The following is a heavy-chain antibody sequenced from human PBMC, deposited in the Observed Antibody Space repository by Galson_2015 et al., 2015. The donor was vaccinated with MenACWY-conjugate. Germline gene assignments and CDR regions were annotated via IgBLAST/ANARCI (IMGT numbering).Heavy chain of an antibody. J-gene: IGHJ4*02. CDR2: FNPGDGKT. D-gene: IGHD5-18*01. CDR3: AADRRRVRRGWLPY. V-gene: IGHV1-24*01. CDR1: GYTLTDLS. Sequence: SVKVSCKVSGYTLTDLSMYWVRQAPGKGLEWMGGFNPGDGKTIYAQRFQGRVTMTEDTSTDTAYMELSSLRSEDTAVYYCAADRRRVRRGWLPYWSQGTLVTVSS.